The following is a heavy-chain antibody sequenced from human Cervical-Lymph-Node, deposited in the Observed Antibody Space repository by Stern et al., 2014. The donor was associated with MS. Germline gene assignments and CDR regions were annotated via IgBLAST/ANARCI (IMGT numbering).Heavy chain of an antibody. CDR3: SREYNWNDRFYGMDV. D-gene: IGHD1-20*01. CDR2: ITPIFGTA. V-gene: IGHV1-69*01. CDR1: GGTFSTYA. J-gene: IGHJ6*02. Sequence: QVQLVQSGAEVKKPGSSVKVSCKASGGTFSTYAISWVRQAPGQVLEWMGGITPIFGTANYAQKFQGRVTITADESTSTAYMELSRLRSEDTAVYYCSREYNWNDRFYGMDVWGQGTTVTVSS.